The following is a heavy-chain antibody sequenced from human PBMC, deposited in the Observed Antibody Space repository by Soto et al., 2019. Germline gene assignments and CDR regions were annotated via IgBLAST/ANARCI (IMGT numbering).Heavy chain of an antibody. V-gene: IGHV1-58*01. J-gene: IGHJ6*01. CDR2: IVVGSGNT. Sequence: SVKVSCKASGFTFTSSAVQWVRQARGQRLEWIGWIVVGSGNTNYAQKFQERVTITRDMSTSTAYMELSSMRSEDTAVYYCAAADSREGYYYYYGMDVWGQGTTVTVSS. CDR3: AAADSREGYYYYYGMDV. D-gene: IGHD2-15*01. CDR1: GFTFTSSA.